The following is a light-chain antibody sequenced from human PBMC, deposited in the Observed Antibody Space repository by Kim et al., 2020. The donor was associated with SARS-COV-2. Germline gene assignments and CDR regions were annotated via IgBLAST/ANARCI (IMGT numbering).Light chain of an antibody. CDR3: QTWGTGIRI. V-gene: IGLV4-69*01. CDR2: LNSDGSH. J-gene: IGLJ2*01. CDR1: SGLSSYA. Sequence: QLVLTQSPSASASLGASVKLTCTLSSGLSSYANAWHQQQPEKGPRYLMKLNSDGSHNKGDGIPDRFSGSSSGAERYLTISGLQSEDEADYYCQTWGTGIRIFGGGTQLTVL.